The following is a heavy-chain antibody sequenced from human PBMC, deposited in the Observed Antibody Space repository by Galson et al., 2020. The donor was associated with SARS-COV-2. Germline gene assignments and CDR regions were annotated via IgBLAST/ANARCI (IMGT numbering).Heavy chain of an antibody. J-gene: IGHJ4*02. CDR2: INPNSCGT. Sequence: ASVKVSCKASVYTFTGYYMHWVRQAPGQGLEWMGWINPNSCGTNYPQKFQGRVTMTRDTSISTAYMELSMLRSDDTAVYYCARTTYYYGSGSLNFDYWGQGTLVTVSS. CDR3: ARTTYYYGSGSLNFDY. CDR1: VYTFTGYY. V-gene: IGHV1-2*02. D-gene: IGHD3-10*01.